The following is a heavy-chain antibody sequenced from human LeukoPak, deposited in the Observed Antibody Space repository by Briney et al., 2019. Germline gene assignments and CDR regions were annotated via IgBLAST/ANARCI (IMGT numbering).Heavy chain of an antibody. V-gene: IGHV3-9*01. CDR3: ARCATYYDILTGYPLDY. J-gene: IGHJ4*02. Sequence: GGSLRLSCAASGFTFSSYSMNWVRQAPGKGLEWVSGISWNSGSIGYADSVKGRFTISRDNAKNSLYLQMNSLRAEDTALYYCARCATYYDILTGYPLDYWGQGTLVTVSS. CDR1: GFTFSSYS. CDR2: ISWNSGSI. D-gene: IGHD3-9*01.